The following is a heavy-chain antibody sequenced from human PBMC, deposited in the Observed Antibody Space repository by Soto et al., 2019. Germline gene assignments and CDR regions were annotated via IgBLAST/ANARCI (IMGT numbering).Heavy chain of an antibody. J-gene: IGHJ4*02. V-gene: IGHV2-5*01. Sequence: QITLKESGPTLVRPTQTLTLTCTFSGFSLSTSGLGVGWIRQPPGKALEWLALIYWNDDKRYSPSLKARLTITKDPSKHQVVLTMTNMDPVDTATYYCAHRPSGWYLFDYWGQGTLVTVSS. CDR2: IYWNDDK. CDR3: AHRPSGWYLFDY. D-gene: IGHD6-19*01. CDR1: GFSLSTSGLG.